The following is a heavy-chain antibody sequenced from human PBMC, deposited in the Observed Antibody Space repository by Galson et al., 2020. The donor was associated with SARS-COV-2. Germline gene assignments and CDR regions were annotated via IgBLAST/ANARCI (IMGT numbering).Heavy chain of an antibody. V-gene: IGHV1-2*02. CDR1: GYSFSHYY. J-gene: IGHJ4*02. CDR3: ARRSATLFSVGIYY. D-gene: IGHD1-26*01. CDR2: INPNSGGP. Sequence: ASVKVSCKPSGYSFSHYYLQRVRQAPPQGFEWLGWINPNSGGPFYPPKSQARVTMTRDTSISTVYMDLTRLTSDDTAVYYCARRSATLFSVGIYYWGQGTLFTVSS.